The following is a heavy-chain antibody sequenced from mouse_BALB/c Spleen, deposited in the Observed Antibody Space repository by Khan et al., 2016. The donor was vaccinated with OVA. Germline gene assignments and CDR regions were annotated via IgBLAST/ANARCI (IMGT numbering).Heavy chain of an antibody. CDR2: IRYDGNS. CDR1: GYSITSGYF. D-gene: IGHD3-1*01. V-gene: IGHV3-6*02. J-gene: IGHJ3*01. Sequence: EVQLQESGPGLVKPSQSLSLTCSVTGYSITSGYFWNWIRQFPGNKLEWMGYIRYDGNSNYNPSLKNRISITRDTSKNQFFLKLNSVTSEDTATYSCARGGSSGPAWFAYWGQGTLVTVSA. CDR3: ARGGSSGPAWFAY.